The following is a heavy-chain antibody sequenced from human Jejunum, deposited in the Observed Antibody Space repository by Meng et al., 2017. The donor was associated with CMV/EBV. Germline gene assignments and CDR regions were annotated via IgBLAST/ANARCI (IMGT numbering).Heavy chain of an antibody. D-gene: IGHD2-2*02. CDR3: ARKGYCSGTYCYSAFDI. J-gene: IGHJ3*02. CDR1: TVSSNY. V-gene: IGHV3-66*02. CDR2: IHSGGNT. Sequence: TVSSNYMTWVRQAPGKGLEWVSAIHSGGNTYYSDYVKGRFTISRDNSKNTLYLQMNSLRAEDTAVYFCARKGYCSGTYCYSAFDIWVHGTMVTVSS.